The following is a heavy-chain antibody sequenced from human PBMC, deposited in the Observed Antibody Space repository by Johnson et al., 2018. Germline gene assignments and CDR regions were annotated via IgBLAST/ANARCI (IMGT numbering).Heavy chain of an antibody. Sequence: VQLVESGGALVQPGGSLRLSCAASGFTVSTSYMSWVRQAPGKGLEWVSVIYNGDSTYYADSVKGRFTISRDNSKNTLYLQMHSLRAEDTAVYYCARDKVAGHYFYMDVWGKGTTVTVSS. V-gene: IGHV3-66*02. CDR2: IYNGDST. CDR1: GFTVSTSY. J-gene: IGHJ6*03. CDR3: ARDKVAGHYFYMDV. D-gene: IGHD6-19*01.